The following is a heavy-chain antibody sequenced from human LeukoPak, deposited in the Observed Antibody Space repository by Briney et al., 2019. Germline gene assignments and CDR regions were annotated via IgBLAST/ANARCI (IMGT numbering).Heavy chain of an antibody. Sequence: SETLSLTCTVSGGSVSRGGHYWSWHRQPPGKGLEWIGYIYQSGTTNCNPSLKSRVTLSVDTSKNQFSLRLNSVTAADTAVFYCARRQRDFYGFDYWGQGTLVTVSS. J-gene: IGHJ4*02. CDR2: IYQSGTT. V-gene: IGHV4-61*08. CDR1: GGSVSRGGHY. D-gene: IGHD4-17*01. CDR3: ARRQRDFYGFDY.